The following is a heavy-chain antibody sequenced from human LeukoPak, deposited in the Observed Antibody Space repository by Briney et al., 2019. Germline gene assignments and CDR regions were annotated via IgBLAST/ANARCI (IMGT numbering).Heavy chain of an antibody. CDR2: ISAYNGNT. D-gene: IGHD3-9*01. CDR3: ARVPCYDILTGYYKWYFDY. CDR1: GYTFTSYG. V-gene: IGHV1-18*01. Sequence: ASVKVSCKASGYTFTSYGISWVRQAPGQGLEWMGWISAYNGNTNYAQKLQGRVTMTTDTSTSTAYMELRSLRSDDTAVYYCARVPCYDILTGYYKWYFDYWGQGTLVTVSS. J-gene: IGHJ4*02.